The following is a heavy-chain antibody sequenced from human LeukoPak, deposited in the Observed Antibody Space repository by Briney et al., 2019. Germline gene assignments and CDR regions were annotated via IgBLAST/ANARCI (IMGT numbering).Heavy chain of an antibody. CDR2: INHSGST. V-gene: IGHV4-34*01. CDR1: GGSFSGYY. CDR3: ARQIYSSGPGKNWFDP. J-gene: IGHJ5*02. Sequence: PSETLSLTCAVYGGSFSGYYWSWIRQPPGKGLEWIGEINHSGSTNYNPSLKSRVTISVDTSKNQFSLKLSSVTAADTAVYYCARQIYSSGPGKNWFDPWGQGTLVTVSS. D-gene: IGHD6-19*01.